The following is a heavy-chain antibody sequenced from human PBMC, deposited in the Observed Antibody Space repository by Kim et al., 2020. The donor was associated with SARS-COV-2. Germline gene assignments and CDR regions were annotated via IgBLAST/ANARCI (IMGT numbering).Heavy chain of an antibody. V-gene: IGHV4-59*08. D-gene: IGHD5-12*01. CDR3: ARQKKDGYNFLTYYFDY. J-gene: IGHJ4*02. Sequence: LTSRVTISVDTSKNQFSLKLSSGTAADTAVYYCARQKKDGYNFLTYYFDYWGQGTLVTVSS.